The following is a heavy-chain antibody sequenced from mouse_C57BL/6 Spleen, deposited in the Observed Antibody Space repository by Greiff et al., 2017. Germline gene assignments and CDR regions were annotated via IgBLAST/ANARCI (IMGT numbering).Heavy chain of an antibody. CDR3: ARSVNYYGSSYYAMDY. Sequence: VQLQQSGAELVKPGASVKMSCKASGYTFTSYWITWVKQRPGQGLEWIGDIYPGSGSTNYNEKFKSKATLTVDTSSSTAYMQLSSLTSEDSAVYDCARSVNYYGSSYYAMDYWGQGTSVTVSS. CDR1: GYTFTSYW. D-gene: IGHD1-1*01. J-gene: IGHJ4*01. V-gene: IGHV1-55*01. CDR2: IYPGSGST.